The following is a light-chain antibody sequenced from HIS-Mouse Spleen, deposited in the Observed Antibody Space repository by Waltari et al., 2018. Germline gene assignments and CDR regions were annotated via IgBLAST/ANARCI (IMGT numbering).Light chain of an antibody. CDR2: DDS. Sequence: SYVLTQPPSVSLAPGKTARITSGGNNIGSKSVHWYQQKPGQAPVLVVYDDSDRPSGIPERFSVSNSGNTATLTISMVEAEDEADYYCQVWDSSSDHVVFGGGTKLTVL. V-gene: IGLV3-21*03. CDR1: NIGSKS. CDR3: QVWDSSSDHVV. J-gene: IGLJ2*01.